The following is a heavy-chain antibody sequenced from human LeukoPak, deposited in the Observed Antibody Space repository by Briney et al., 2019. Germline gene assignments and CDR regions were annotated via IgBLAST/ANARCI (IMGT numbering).Heavy chain of an antibody. J-gene: IGHJ4*02. D-gene: IGHD3-22*01. CDR2: ISWNSGTI. CDR1: GFTFDDYA. Sequence: PGRSLRLSCAASGFTFDDYAIHWVRQAPGKGLEWVSGISWNSGTIDYADSVKGRFTISRDNAKNSLYLQMNSLRAEDTALYYCATSRIPVTMIVLFAYGGQGTLVTVSS. V-gene: IGHV3-9*01. CDR3: ATSRIPVTMIVLFAY.